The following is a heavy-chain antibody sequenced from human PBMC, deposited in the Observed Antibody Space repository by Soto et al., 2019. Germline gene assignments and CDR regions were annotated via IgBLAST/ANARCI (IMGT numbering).Heavy chain of an antibody. D-gene: IGHD1-1*01. Sequence: SETLSLTCSVSGASIRSGGYYWSWLRQSPGKGLEWIGHIYYTGSTFYSPSLKSRLTISLDTSKNQFSLDLRSVTAADTAMYYCARIEMESIKWGRGTLVTVS. CDR3: ARIEMESIK. CDR1: GASIRSGGYY. CDR2: IYYTGST. V-gene: IGHV4-31*03. J-gene: IGHJ4*02.